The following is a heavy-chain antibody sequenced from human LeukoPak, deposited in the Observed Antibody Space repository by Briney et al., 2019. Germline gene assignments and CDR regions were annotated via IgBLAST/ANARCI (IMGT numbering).Heavy chain of an antibody. CDR3: ARRLGSTPWGGPFDY. D-gene: IGHD1-26*01. CDR1: GYSISSGYF. V-gene: IGHV4-38-2*02. CDR2: MYHSGDT. J-gene: IGHJ4*02. Sequence: SETLSLTCTVSGYSISSGYFWGWIRQPPGKGLECIGSMYHSGDTYYNPSLKSRVTISIDTSKNQFSLKMNSVTAADTAVYYCARRLGSTPWGGPFDYWGQGTLVTVSS.